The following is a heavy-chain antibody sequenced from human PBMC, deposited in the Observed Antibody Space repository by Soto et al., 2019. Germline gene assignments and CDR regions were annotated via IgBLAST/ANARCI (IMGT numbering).Heavy chain of an antibody. J-gene: IGHJ3*02. D-gene: IGHD1-26*01. CDR3: ATQVALAHSGAFDI. V-gene: IGHV4-31*03. CDR1: GGSFSGTTYY. Sequence: QVQLQESGPGLVNPSDTLSLTCTVSGGSFSGTTYYWGWIRQFPGKGLEWIGHIYYTGTTYYKPSVEGRLTISLDTSKTQVSLRLSSVTAAGTAVYYGATQVALAHSGAFDIWGLGTMVTVSS. CDR2: IYYTGTT.